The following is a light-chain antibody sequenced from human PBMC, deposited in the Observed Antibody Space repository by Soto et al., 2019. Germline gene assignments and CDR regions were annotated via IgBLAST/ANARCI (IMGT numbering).Light chain of an antibody. V-gene: IGLV2-23*01. CDR2: EAT. Sequence: VLAQPASVSGSPGESITISCTGTTTDVGNYKGVSWYQQHPDKGPQLIIYEATKRPAGVSNRFSGSKSGNTASLTISGLQPEDEADYYCCSYVGLSTYVFGGGTKVTVL. J-gene: IGLJ1*01. CDR3: CSYVGLSTYV. CDR1: TTDVGNYKG.